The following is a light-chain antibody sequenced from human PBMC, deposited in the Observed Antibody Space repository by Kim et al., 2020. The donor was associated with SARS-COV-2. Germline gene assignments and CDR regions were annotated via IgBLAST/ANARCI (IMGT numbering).Light chain of an antibody. J-gene: IGKJ4*01. CDR3: MQALQTPRT. Sequence: DIVMTQSPLSLPVTPGEPASISCRSSQSLLYSNGYNYLDWYLQKPGQSPQLLIYLGSNRASGVPDRFSGSGSGTEYTLKISRVEAEDVGVYYCMQALQTPRTFGGGTKVDIK. CDR1: QSLLYSNGYNY. V-gene: IGKV2-28*01. CDR2: LGS.